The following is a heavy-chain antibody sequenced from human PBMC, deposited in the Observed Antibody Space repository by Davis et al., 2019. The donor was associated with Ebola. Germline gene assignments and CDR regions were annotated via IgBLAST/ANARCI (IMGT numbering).Heavy chain of an antibody. CDR3: ARGARWVATDT. CDR2: VYSVGTT. J-gene: IGHJ5*02. D-gene: IGHD4-23*01. CDR1: GGSLSSYY. V-gene: IGHV4-59*01. Sequence: MPSETLSLTCTVSGGSLSSYYWSWIRQPPGKGLEWIGYVYSVGTTNYNPSLKSRVRISVDTSKNQFTLNLSSVTAADTAVYYCARGARWVATDTWGQGTLVTVSS.